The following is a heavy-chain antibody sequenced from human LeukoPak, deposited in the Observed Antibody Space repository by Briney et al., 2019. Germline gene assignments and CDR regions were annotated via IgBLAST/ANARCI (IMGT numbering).Heavy chain of an antibody. D-gene: IGHD4/OR15-4a*01. CDR3: ARSLRVPPYYFDY. V-gene: IGHV1-46*01. CDR1: GYTFTSYY. J-gene: IGHJ4*02. CDR2: INPSGGST. Sequence: ASVKVSCKASGYTFTSYYMHWVRQAPGQGLEWMGIINPSGGSTNYAQKLQGRVTMTTDTSTSTAYMELRSLRSDDTAVYFCARSLRVPPYYFDYWGQGTLVTVSS.